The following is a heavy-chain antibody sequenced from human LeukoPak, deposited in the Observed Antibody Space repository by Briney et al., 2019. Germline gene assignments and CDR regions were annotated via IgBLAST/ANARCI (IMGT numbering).Heavy chain of an antibody. J-gene: IGHJ4*02. CDR3: ARGFIPTTQSSGWYS. D-gene: IGHD6-19*01. V-gene: IGHV1-69*13. CDR2: IIPIFGTA. Sequence: SVKVSCKASGYSFTTYGISWVRQAPGQGLEWMGGIIPIFGTANYAQKFQGRVTITADESTSTAYMELSSLRSEDTAVYYCARGFIPTTQSSGWYSWGQGTLVTVSS. CDR1: GYSFTTYG.